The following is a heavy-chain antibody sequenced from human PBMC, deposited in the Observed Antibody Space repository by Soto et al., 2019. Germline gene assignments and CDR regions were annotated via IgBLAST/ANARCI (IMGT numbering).Heavy chain of an antibody. V-gene: IGHV3-30*18. D-gene: IGHD6-19*01. CDR2: VSNDGSNK. J-gene: IGHJ4*02. Sequence: QVQLVESGGGVVQPGRSLRLSCAASGFTFSSYVMHWVRQAPGKGLEWVAVVSNDGSNKDYADSVKGRFTISRDNYKNTLYLQMNSLRAEYTAVYYCAKVLLTYTSGWYHPPFDYWGQGTLVTVSS. CDR1: GFTFSSYV. CDR3: AKVLLTYTSGWYHPPFDY.